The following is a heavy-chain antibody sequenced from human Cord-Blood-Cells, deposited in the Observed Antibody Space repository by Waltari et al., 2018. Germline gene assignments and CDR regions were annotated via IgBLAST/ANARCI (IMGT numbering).Heavy chain of an antibody. J-gene: IGHJ3*02. CDR3: ARHVRNYVGDAFDI. Sequence: QLQLQESGPGLVKPSETLSLTCTVSGGSISSSSYSWGWIRQPPGKGLEWIGSIYYSGSTYYNPSLKSRVTISVDTSKNQFSLKLSSVTAADTAVYYCARHVRNYVGDAFDIWGQGTMVTVSS. V-gene: IGHV4-39*01. CDR2: IYYSGST. CDR1: GGSISSSSYS. D-gene: IGHD1-7*01.